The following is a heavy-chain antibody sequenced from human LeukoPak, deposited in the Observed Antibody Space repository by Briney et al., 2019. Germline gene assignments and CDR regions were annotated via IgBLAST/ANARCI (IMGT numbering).Heavy chain of an antibody. D-gene: IGHD6-6*01. CDR2: IIPIFGTA. J-gene: IGHJ3*02. CDR1: GGTFSSYA. CDR3: ARESARTAFDI. V-gene: IGHV1-69*05. Sequence: ASVKVSCKASGGTFSSYAISWVRQAPGQGLEWMGRIIPIFGTANYAQKFQGRVTITTDESTSTAYVELSSLRSEDTAVYYCARESARTAFDIWGQGTMVTVSS.